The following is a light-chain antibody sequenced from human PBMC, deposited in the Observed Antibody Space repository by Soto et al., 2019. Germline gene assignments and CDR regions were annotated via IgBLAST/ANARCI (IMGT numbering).Light chain of an antibody. Sequence: EIVMKQSPVTLSVSPGESANLFCRASERISTNLAWYQQRPGQAHRLLIYSESTRATGVPARFSGIGSATEFTLTISSLQPEDFANYYCQQYGNWLKWTFGQGTRGEIK. CDR3: QQYGNWLKWT. J-gene: IGKJ1*01. CDR1: ERISTN. CDR2: SES. V-gene: IGKV3-15*01.